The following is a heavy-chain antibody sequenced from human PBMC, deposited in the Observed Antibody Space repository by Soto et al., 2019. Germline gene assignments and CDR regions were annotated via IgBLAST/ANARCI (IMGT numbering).Heavy chain of an antibody. D-gene: IGHD1-26*01. CDR1: GSSVSDASYH. V-gene: IGHV4-61*01. CDR2: IYYSGDT. Sequence: QMQLQESGPGLVKPSETLSLTCSVSGSSVSDASYHWVWVRQPPGKGLQWIGNIYYSGDTNYNPSLKSRVTISLDTSKNQFSLKLNSVTAADTAVYYCARRVGATPPINWGQGTLVTVSS. CDR3: ARRVGATPPIN. J-gene: IGHJ4*02.